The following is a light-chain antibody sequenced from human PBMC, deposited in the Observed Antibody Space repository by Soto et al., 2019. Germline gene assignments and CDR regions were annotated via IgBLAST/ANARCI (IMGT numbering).Light chain of an antibody. CDR3: SSYTSSSTYV. V-gene: IGLV2-14*03. CDR2: DVS. J-gene: IGLJ1*01. Sequence: QSVLTQPASVSGSPGQSITISCTGTSSDVGGSNYVSWYQQHPGKAPKLIIFDVSHRPSGFSNRFSGSKSGNTASLTISGLQAEDEAYYYCSSYTSSSTYVFGTGTKVTVL. CDR1: SSDVGGSNY.